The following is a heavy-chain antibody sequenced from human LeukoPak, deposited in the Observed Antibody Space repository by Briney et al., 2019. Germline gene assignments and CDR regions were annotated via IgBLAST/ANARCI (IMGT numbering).Heavy chain of an antibody. CDR3: ARGEYDSYHY. V-gene: IGHV1-69*05. CDR2: IIPIFGTA. CDR1: GGTFSSYA. D-gene: IGHD3-22*01. Sequence: ASVKVSCKASGGTFSSYAISWVRQAPGQGLEWMGGIIPIFGTANYAQKFQGRVTITTDESTSTAYMELSSLRSEDMAVYHCARGEYDSYHYWGQGTLVTVSS. J-gene: IGHJ4*02.